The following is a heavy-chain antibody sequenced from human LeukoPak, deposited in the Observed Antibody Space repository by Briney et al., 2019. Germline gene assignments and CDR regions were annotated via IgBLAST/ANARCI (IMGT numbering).Heavy chain of an antibody. CDR2: IIPILGIA. V-gene: IGHV1-69*02. J-gene: IGHJ5*02. Sequence: SVKVSCKASGGTFSSYTISWVRQAPGQGLEWMGRIIPILGIANYAQKFQGRVTITADKSTSTAYMELSSLRSEDTAVYYCASDLLGSSSWYAWWFDPWGQGTLVTVSS. CDR3: ASDLLGSSSWYAWWFDP. D-gene: IGHD6-13*01. CDR1: GGTFSSYT.